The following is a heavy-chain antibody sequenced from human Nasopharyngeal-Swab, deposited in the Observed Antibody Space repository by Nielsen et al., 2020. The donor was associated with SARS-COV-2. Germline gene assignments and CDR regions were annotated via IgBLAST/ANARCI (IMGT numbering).Heavy chain of an antibody. CDR2: LCISGDT. J-gene: IGHJ2*01. D-gene: IGHD7-27*01. Sequence: GESLKISCAASGFTFSSYEIHWVRQVTGKSLEWVSALCISGDTFYGDSVKGRFTLTRENGKDSLYLQMNSLRAEDTAVYYCVREWGSGMSHFDLWGRGTLVTVSS. V-gene: IGHV3-13*01. CDR3: VREWGSGMSHFDL. CDR1: GFTFSSYE.